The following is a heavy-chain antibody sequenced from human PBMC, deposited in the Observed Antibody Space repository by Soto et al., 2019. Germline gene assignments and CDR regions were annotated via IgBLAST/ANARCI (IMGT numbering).Heavy chain of an antibody. CDR3: GKEVQSDSSYIWFDH. V-gene: IGHV3-30*18. Sequence: GGSLRLSCAASGFPFSSFGMHWVRQGPGKGLEWVAVISSEGKNKFYADSVKGRFTISRDNSKNTLSLQIDSLRADDTAVYYCGKEVQSDSSYIWFDHWGQGALVTVSS. J-gene: IGHJ5*02. D-gene: IGHD3-22*01. CDR1: GFPFSSFG. CDR2: ISSEGKNK.